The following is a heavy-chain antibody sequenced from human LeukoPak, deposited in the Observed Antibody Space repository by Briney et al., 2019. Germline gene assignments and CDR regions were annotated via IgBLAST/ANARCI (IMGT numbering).Heavy chain of an antibody. J-gene: IGHJ3*02. D-gene: IGHD3-3*01. CDR2: INSDARNT. V-gene: IGHV3-74*01. Sequence: GGSLRLSCAASGFTFSSYWMYSVRQAPRTGLVWVSRINSDARNTNYADSVQGRFTISRDNAKNTLYLQMNSLRVEDTAVYYCARGIGVGDSFDIWGQGTMVTVSS. CDR1: GFTFSSYW. CDR3: ARGIGVGDSFDI.